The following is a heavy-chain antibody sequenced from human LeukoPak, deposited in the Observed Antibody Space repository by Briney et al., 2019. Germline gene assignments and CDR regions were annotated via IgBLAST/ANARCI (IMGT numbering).Heavy chain of an antibody. D-gene: IGHD5-24*01. J-gene: IGHJ4*02. Sequence: GAAVKVSCKASGYTFTSYGISWVRQRPGQGLQWMGWISGYIGSTNYARKFQGRVSMTTATSTSTVYMDLRSLRSDDTAVYYCARVGHRDEDYFDYWGEGTLVTVSS. CDR1: GYTFTSYG. CDR3: ARVGHRDEDYFDY. CDR2: ISGYIGST. V-gene: IGHV1-18*01.